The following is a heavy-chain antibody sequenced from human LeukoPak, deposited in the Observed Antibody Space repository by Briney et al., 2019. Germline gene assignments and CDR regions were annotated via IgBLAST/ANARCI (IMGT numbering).Heavy chain of an antibody. V-gene: IGHV5-51*01. J-gene: IGHJ4*02. CDR1: GYRFTNYW. CDR3: ARLLRNIAAAVYYFDY. Sequence: GESLKISCKGSGYRFTNYWIGWVRQMPGKGLEWMGIINPGDSDTRYSPSFQGQVTISADKSISTAYLQWSSLKASDTAMYYCARLLRNIAAAVYYFDYWGQGTLVTVSS. D-gene: IGHD6-13*01. CDR2: INPGDSDT.